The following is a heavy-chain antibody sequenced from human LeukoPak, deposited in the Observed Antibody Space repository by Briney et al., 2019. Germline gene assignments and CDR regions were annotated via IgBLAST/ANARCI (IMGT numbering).Heavy chain of an antibody. J-gene: IGHJ6*03. D-gene: IGHD6-6*01. V-gene: IGHV4-34*01. CDR1: GGSFSGYY. CDR3: ARDWGVSARPGYMDV. Sequence: SETLSLTCAVYGGSFSGYYWSWIRQPPGKGLEWIGEINHSGSTNYNPSLKSRVTISVDTSKNQFSLKLSSVTAADTAVYYCARDWGVSARPGYMDVWGKGTTVTVSS. CDR2: INHSGST.